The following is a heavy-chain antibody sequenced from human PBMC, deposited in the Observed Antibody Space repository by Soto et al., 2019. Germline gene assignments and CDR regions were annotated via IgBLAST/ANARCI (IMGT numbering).Heavy chain of an antibody. CDR1: GFTFSSYS. Sequence: PGGSLRLACAASGFTFSSYSWNWVRQAPGKGLECVSYISSSGSTIHYADSVKGRFTISRDKAKNSLYLQMNSLRDEDTAVYYCARDQGGSSWFTYWGQGALVTVYS. D-gene: IGHD6-13*01. CDR2: ISSSGSTI. CDR3: ARDQGGSSWFTY. V-gene: IGHV3-48*02. J-gene: IGHJ4*02.